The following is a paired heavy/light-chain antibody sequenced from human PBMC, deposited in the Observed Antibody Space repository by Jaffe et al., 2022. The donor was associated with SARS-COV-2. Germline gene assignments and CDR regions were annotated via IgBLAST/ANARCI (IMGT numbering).Heavy chain of an antibody. J-gene: IGHJ6*02. CDR1: GYTFTSYG. V-gene: IGHV1-18*01. D-gene: IGHD2-2*01. CDR3: ARDGRYCSSTSCDDLSYYGMDV. Sequence: QVQLVQSGAEVKKPGASVKVSCKASGYTFTSYGISWVRQAPGQGLEWMGWISAYNGNTNYAQKLQGRVTMTTDTSTSTAYMELRSLRSDDTAVYYCARDGRYCSSTSCDDLSYYGMDVWGQGTTVTVSS. CDR2: ISAYNGNT.
Light chain of an antibody. V-gene: IGKV2-30*01. J-gene: IGKJ2*01. CDR3: MQGTHWPRGYT. CDR2: KVS. CDR1: QSLVYSDGNTY. Sequence: DVVMTQSPLSLPVTLGQPASISCRSSQSLVYSDGNTYLNWFQQRPGQSPRRLIYKVSNRDSGVPDRFSGSGSGTDFTLKISRVEAEDVGVYYCMQGTHWPRGYTFGQGTKLEIK.